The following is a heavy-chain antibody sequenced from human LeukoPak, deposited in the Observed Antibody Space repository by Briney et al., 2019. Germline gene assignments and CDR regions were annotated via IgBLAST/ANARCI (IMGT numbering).Heavy chain of an antibody. V-gene: IGHV3-7*01. J-gene: IGHJ6*03. CDR3: ARSVVPAWSHYYYYYYMDV. Sequence: GGSLRLSCAASGFTCSSYWMSWVRQAPGKGLEWVANIKQDGSEKYYVDSVKGRFTISRDNAKNSLYLQMNSLRAEDTAVYYCARSVVPAWSHYYYYYYMDVWGKGTTVTVSS. CDR1: GFTCSSYW. CDR2: IKQDGSEK. D-gene: IGHD2-2*01.